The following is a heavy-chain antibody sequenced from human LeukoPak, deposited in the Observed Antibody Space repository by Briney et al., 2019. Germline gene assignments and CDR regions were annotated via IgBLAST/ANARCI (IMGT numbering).Heavy chain of an antibody. Sequence: GGSLRLSCAASGFTFSSYSMNWVRQAPGKGLEWVSSICSTSRCIFYADSVKGRFTISRDKAKSSLYLQLTDQSADDTALSYCVRHGDTDTCLANWGQGTLVTVSS. J-gene: IGHJ4*02. V-gene: IGHV3-21*01. CDR3: VRHGDTDTCLAN. CDR1: GFTFSSYS. CDR2: ICSTSRCI. D-gene: IGHD2-21*01.